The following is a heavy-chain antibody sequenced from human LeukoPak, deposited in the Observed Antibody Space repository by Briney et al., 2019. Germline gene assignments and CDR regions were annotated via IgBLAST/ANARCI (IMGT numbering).Heavy chain of an antibody. CDR1: GGSISSHY. D-gene: IGHD3-9*01. CDR2: IYYSGST. CDR3: ARDAYDILTGYYSGFDY. J-gene: IGHJ4*02. V-gene: IGHV4-59*11. Sequence: SETLSLTCTVSGGSISSHYWSWIRQPPGKGLEWIGYIYYSGSTNYNPSLKSRVTISVDTSKNQFSLKLSSVTAADTAVYYCARDAYDILTGYYSGFDYWGQGTLVTVSS.